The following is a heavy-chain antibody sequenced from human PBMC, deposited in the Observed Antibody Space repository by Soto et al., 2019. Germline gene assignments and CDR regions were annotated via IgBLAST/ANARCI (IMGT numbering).Heavy chain of an antibody. Sequence: ASVKVSCKASGYTFTGYYMHWVRQAPGQGLEWMGWINPNSGGTNYAQKFQGWVTMTRDRSISTAYMELSRLRSDDTAVYYCARDLSIAAAGKGAFDIWGQGTMVTVSS. D-gene: IGHD6-13*01. CDR3: ARDLSIAAAGKGAFDI. J-gene: IGHJ3*02. V-gene: IGHV1-2*04. CDR1: GYTFTGYY. CDR2: INPNSGGT.